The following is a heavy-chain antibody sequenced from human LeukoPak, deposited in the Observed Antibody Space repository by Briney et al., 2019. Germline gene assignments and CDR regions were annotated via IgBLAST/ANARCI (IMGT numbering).Heavy chain of an antibody. CDR3: ARHGAQLRRGPFDY. J-gene: IGHJ4*02. CDR1: GGSISSSSYY. CDR2: IYYSGST. D-gene: IGHD2-2*01. V-gene: IGHV4-39*01. Sequence: SETLSLTCTVSGGSISSSSYYWGWIRQPPGKGLEWIGSIYYSGSTYYNPSLKSRVTISVDTSKNQFSLKLSSVTAADTAVYYCARHGAQLRRGPFDYWGQGTLVTVSS.